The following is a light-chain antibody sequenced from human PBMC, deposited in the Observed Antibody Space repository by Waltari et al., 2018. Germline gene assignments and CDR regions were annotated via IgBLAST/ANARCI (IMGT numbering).Light chain of an antibody. Sequence: AIQMTQSPSSLSASVGDRVTITCRASQGIRNDLGWYQQKPGKAPNLLIYRASNLYSGVPSRFSGSGSGTDFTLTISSLQPEDFATYYCLQDYIYPRTFGQGTKVEIK. CDR1: QGIRND. CDR2: RAS. J-gene: IGKJ1*01. V-gene: IGKV1-6*01. CDR3: LQDYIYPRT.